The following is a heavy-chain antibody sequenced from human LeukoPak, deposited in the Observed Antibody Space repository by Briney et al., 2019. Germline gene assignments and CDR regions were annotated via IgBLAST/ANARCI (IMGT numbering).Heavy chain of an antibody. Sequence: GGSLRLSCAASGFTFSDYYMSWIRQAPGKGLEWVSGINWNGGSTGYADSVKGRFTISRDNAKNSLYLQMNSLRAEDTALYYCARRVIAAAGTGGYYFDYWGQGTLVTVSS. CDR3: ARRVIAAAGTGGYYFDY. CDR1: GFTFSDYY. V-gene: IGHV3-20*04. CDR2: INWNGGST. D-gene: IGHD6-13*01. J-gene: IGHJ4*02.